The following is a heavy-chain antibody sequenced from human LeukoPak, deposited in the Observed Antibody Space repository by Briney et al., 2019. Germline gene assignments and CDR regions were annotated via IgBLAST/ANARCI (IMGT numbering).Heavy chain of an antibody. Sequence: GESLKISCKGSGYSFTNYWIGWVRQMPGKGLEWMGIIYPGDSDTRYGPSFQGQVTISADKSISTAYLQWSSLKASDRAMYYCARHPCGGDCYSALYYFDYWGQGTLVTVSS. CDR1: GYSFTNYW. V-gene: IGHV5-51*01. CDR2: IYPGDSDT. J-gene: IGHJ4*02. CDR3: ARHPCGGDCYSALYYFDY. D-gene: IGHD2-21*02.